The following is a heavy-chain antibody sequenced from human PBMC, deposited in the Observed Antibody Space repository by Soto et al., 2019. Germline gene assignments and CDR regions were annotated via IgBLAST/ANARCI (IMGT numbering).Heavy chain of an antibody. CDR1: GGAISGYY. CDR3: ARGKGFSDWFDP. V-gene: IGHV4-4*07. Sequence: SETLSLTCTVTGGAISGYYWTWIRQSDGEGLEWIGRIYSSGSTNYNPALKSRVTISLDTSMNYFSLRLISVTAADTAVYYCARGKGFSDWFDPWGQGTLVTVS. CDR2: IYSSGST. D-gene: IGHD3-3*01. J-gene: IGHJ5*02.